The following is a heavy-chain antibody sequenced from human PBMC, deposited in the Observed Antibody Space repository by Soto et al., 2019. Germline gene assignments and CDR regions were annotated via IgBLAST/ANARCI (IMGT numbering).Heavy chain of an antibody. D-gene: IGHD3-3*01. Sequence: GGSLRLSCAASGFTLSHFVMHWVRQAPGKGLEWVAVISCDGRNNHYVNLVKGRFTFSRDTSRSPLFEQANGLRPEDMALFYCAKETGFRFSEWLLLAHVWHSPFDYWGQETLVTVSS. J-gene: IGHJ4*02. CDR1: GFTLSHFV. CDR3: AKETGFRFSEWLLLAHVWHSPFDY. CDR2: ISCDGRNN. V-gene: IGHV3-30*02.